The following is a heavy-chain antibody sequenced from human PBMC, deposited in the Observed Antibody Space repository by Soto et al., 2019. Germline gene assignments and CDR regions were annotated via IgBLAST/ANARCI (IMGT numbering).Heavy chain of an antibody. Sequence: SETLSLTCTVPGGSINGYYWIWMRQPPGKGLEWIGYIYNSGSTNYNPALKSRVTISVDTSKNQFSLKLSSVTAADTAVYYCAGSPYGEYVTFDYLGQGTLVTVSS. J-gene: IGHJ4*02. D-gene: IGHD4-17*01. CDR2: IYNSGST. V-gene: IGHV4-59*08. CDR3: AGSPYGEYVTFDY. CDR1: GGSINGYY.